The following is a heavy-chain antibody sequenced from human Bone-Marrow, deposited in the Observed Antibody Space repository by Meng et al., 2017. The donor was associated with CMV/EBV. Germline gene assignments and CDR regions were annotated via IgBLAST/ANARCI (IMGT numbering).Heavy chain of an antibody. D-gene: IGHD3-22*01. CDR2: VSYSGTT. CDR3: ANLGGDYDSSGYKMLRGGTFDY. J-gene: IGHJ4*02. CDR1: GGSISSYY. Sequence: SETLSLTCTVSGGSISSYYWSWIRQPPGKGLEWIGYVSYSGTTNYNPSLKSRVPISLDTSKHQFSLKLSSGTAADTAVYYCANLGGDYDSSGYKMLRGGTFDYWGQGTRVTVSS. V-gene: IGHV4-59*01.